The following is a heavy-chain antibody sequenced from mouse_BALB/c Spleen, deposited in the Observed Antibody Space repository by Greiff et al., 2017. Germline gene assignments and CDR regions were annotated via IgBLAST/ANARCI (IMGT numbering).Heavy chain of an antibody. Sequence: EVQLVESGPELVKPGASVKISCKASGYTFTDYNMHWVKQSHGKSLEWIGYIYPYNGGTGYNQKFKSKATLTVDNSSSTAYMELRSLTSEDSAVYYCARNPVFPYFDYWGQGTTLTVSS. CDR1: GYTFTDYN. V-gene: IGHV1S29*02. CDR2: IYPYNGGT. CDR3: ARNPVFPYFDY. J-gene: IGHJ2*01.